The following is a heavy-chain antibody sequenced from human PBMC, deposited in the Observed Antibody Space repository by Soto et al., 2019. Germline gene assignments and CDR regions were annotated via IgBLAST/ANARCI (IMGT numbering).Heavy chain of an antibody. V-gene: IGHV4-39*01. CDR1: GGSISSSSYY. Sequence: SETLSLTCTVSGGSISSSSYYWGWIRQPPGKGLEWIGSIYYSGSTYYNPSLKSRVTISVDTSKNQFSLKLSSVTAADTAVYYCASVWYYDILTGYFFHYWGQGTLVTVSS. CDR2: IYYSGST. D-gene: IGHD3-9*01. CDR3: ASVWYYDILTGYFFHY. J-gene: IGHJ4*02.